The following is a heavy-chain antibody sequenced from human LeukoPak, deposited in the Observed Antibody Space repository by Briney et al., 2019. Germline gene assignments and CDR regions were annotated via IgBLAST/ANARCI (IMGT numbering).Heavy chain of an antibody. Sequence: GGSLRLSCAASEFTFSSYAMSWVRQAPGKGLEWVSAISGSGGSTYYADSVKGRFTISRDNSKNTLYLQMNSLRAEDTAVYYCAKSPDQLLCNWFDPWGQGTLVTVSS. D-gene: IGHD3-10*01. CDR1: EFTFSSYA. J-gene: IGHJ5*02. V-gene: IGHV3-23*01. CDR2: ISGSGGST. CDR3: AKSPDQLLCNWFDP.